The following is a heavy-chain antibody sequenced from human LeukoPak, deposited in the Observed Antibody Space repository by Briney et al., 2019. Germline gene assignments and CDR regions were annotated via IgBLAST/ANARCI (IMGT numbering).Heavy chain of an antibody. V-gene: IGHV3-23*01. D-gene: IGHD6-19*01. CDR2: ISGSGGST. CDR3: AKSPTYSSGWAWYFDY. J-gene: IGHJ4*02. CDR1: GFTFSSYA. Sequence: TGGSLRLSCAASGFTFSSYAMSWVRQAPGKGLEWVSAISGSGGSTYYADSVKGRFTISRDNSKNTLYLQMNSLRAEDTAVYYCAKSPTYSSGWAWYFDYWGQGTLATVSS.